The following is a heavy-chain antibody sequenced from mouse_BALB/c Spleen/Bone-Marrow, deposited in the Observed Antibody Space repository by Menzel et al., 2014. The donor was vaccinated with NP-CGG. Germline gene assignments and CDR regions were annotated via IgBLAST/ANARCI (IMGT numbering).Heavy chain of an antibody. CDR2: IDPDDSET. CDR1: GNTFTNYW. J-gene: IGHJ3*01. Sequence: LMESGAELVRPGASVKLACKSSGNTFTNYWMSWVKQRPGQGLEWIGRIDPDDSETHYNQKFKDKAILTVDKSSSKGYMQLGSLTSEDSAVYYCVHFGFAYWGRGTLVTVSA. V-gene: IGHV1-61*01. CDR3: VHFGFAY.